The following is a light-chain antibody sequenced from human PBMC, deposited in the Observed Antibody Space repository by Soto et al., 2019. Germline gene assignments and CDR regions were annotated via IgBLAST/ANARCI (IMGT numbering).Light chain of an antibody. J-gene: IGLJ1*01. CDR1: SSNIGTGYD. V-gene: IGLV1-40*01. CDR2: GNS. Sequence: QSALTQPPSVSGAPGQRVTISCTGNSSNIGTGYDAHWYQQVPGTAPKLLIYGNSNRPSGVPDRFSGSKSGTSASLAITGLQAEDEADYYCQSYDSSLSGYVFGTGTKATVL. CDR3: QSYDSSLSGYV.